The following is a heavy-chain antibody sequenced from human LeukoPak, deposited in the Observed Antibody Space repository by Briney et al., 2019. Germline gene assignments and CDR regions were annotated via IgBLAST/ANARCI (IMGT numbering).Heavy chain of an antibody. V-gene: IGHV3-21*04. Sequence: GGSLRLSCAASGFTFSSYSMNWVRQAPGKGLEWVSSISSSSSYIYYADPVKGRFTISRDNAKNSLYLQMNSLRAEDTALYYCAKDISGSGSYYLDYWGQGTLVTVSS. D-gene: IGHD3-10*01. CDR2: ISSSSSYI. CDR3: AKDISGSGSYYLDY. CDR1: GFTFSSYS. J-gene: IGHJ4*02.